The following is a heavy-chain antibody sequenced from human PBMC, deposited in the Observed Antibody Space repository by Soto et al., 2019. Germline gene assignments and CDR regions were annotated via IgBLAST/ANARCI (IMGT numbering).Heavy chain of an antibody. J-gene: IGHJ4*02. CDR3: VSSQRGYNTDWFNDY. Sequence: PGGSLRLSCAASGFIFSNAAMHWVRQPPGEGQGLRSGKGLEYVSSITGSGAGTFYADSVKGRFTISRDNSKNTLYLQMNSLRAEDTAVYYCVSSQRGYNTDWFNDYWGQGTPVTVSS. V-gene: IGHV3-23*01. CDR2: ITGSGAGT. D-gene: IGHD3-9*01. CDR1: GFIFSNAA.